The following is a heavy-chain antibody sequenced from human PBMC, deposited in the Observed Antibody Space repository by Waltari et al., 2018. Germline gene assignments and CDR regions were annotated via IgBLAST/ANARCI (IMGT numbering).Heavy chain of an antibody. Sequence: QVQLVQSGAEVKKPGASVKVSCKASGYTFTSYDINWVRPATGQGLEWMGWINPNSGNTGYAQNFQGRVTMTRNTSISTAYMGLSSLGSEDTAVYYWARVAGGEGDYWGQGTLITVSS. V-gene: IGHV1-8*01. CDR3: ARVAGGEGDY. CDR1: GYTFTSYD. D-gene: IGHD3-16*01. J-gene: IGHJ4*02. CDR2: INPNSGNT.